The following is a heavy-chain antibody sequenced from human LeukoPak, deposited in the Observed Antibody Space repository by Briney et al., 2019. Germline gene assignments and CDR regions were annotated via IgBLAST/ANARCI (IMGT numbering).Heavy chain of an antibody. CDR1: GFTFSSYG. J-gene: IGHJ4*02. CDR3: AKDGSITIFGVVISYFDY. V-gene: IGHV3-33*06. CDR2: IWYDGSNK. D-gene: IGHD3-3*01. Sequence: GGSLRLSCAASGFTFSSYGMHWVRQAPGKGLEGVAVIWYDGSNKYYADSVKGRFTISRDNSKNTLYLQMNSLRAEDTAVYYCAKDGSITIFGVVISYFDYWGQGTLVTVSS.